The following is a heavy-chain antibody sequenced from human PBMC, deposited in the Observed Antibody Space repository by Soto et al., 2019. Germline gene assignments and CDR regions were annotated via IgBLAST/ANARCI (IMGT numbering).Heavy chain of an antibody. CDR3: ARCQGVGSPYSYYYYGMDV. Sequence: GGSLRLSCAASGFTFSSYAMHWVRQAPGKGLEWVAVISYDGSNKYYADSVKGRFTISRDNSKNTLYLQMNSLRAEDTAVYYCARCQGVGSPYSYYYYGMDVWGQGTTVTVSS. J-gene: IGHJ6*02. CDR1: GFTFSSYA. CDR2: ISYDGSNK. V-gene: IGHV3-30-3*01. D-gene: IGHD2-15*01.